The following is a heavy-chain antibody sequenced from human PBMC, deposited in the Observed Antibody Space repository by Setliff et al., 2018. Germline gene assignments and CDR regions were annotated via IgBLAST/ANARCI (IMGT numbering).Heavy chain of an antibody. D-gene: IGHD5-18*01. J-gene: IGHJ6*03. Sequence: VASVKVSCKASGGTFSNYGISWVRQAPGQGLEWMGGTIPIFGTTDYAQKFQGRVTIITDDSTSTAFMQLSSLTSEDTAVYYCAREGVDTRSSTDYRYYMDVWGKGTTVTVSS. CDR3: AREGVDTRSSTDYRYYMDV. V-gene: IGHV1-69*05. CDR1: GGTFSNYG. CDR2: TIPIFGTT.